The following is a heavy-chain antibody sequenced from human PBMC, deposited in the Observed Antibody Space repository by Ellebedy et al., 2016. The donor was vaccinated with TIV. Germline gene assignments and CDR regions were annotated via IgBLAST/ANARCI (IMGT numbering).Heavy chain of an antibody. Sequence: GESLKISXAASGFTFSSYAMHWVRQAPGKGLEWVAVISYDGSNKYYADSVKGRFTISRDNSKNTLYLQMNSLRAEDTAVYYCARDGAIVVVPAGAYYYYGMDVWGQGTTVTVSS. V-gene: IGHV3-30-3*01. CDR3: ARDGAIVVVPAGAYYYYGMDV. CDR1: GFTFSSYA. CDR2: ISYDGSNK. J-gene: IGHJ6*02. D-gene: IGHD2-2*01.